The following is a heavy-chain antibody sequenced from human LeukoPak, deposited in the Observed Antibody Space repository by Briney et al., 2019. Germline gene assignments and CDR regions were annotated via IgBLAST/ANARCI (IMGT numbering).Heavy chain of an antibody. D-gene: IGHD6-19*01. CDR2: IYTSGST. Sequence: PSETLSLTCTVSGGSISSYYWSWIRQPAGKGLEWIGRIYTSGSTNYNPSLKSRVTMSVVTSKNQFSLKLSSVTAADAAVYYCARASGWYLGNWFDPWGQGTLVTVSS. V-gene: IGHV4-4*07. CDR3: ARASGWYLGNWFDP. J-gene: IGHJ5*02. CDR1: GGSISSYY.